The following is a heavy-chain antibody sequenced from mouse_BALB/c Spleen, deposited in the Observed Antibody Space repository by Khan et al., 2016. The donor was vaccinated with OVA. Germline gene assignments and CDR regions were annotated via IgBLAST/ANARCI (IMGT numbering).Heavy chain of an antibody. CDR2: INTYTGEP. V-gene: IGHV9-1*02. Sequence: QIQLVQSGPELKKPGETVKISCKASGYTFTNYGMNWVKQAPGKGLKWMGWINTYTGEPTYTDDFKGRFAFSLETSASTAYLQINNLKSDDRATYFCARGASYWYFDVWGAGTTVTVSS. CDR1: GYTFTNYG. CDR3: ARGASYWYFDV. J-gene: IGHJ1*01.